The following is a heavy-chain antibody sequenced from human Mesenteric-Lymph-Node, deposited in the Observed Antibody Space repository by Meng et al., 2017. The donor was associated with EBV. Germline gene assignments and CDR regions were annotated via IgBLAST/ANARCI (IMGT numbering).Heavy chain of an antibody. CDR3: ARPEQWVGAPPFDP. D-gene: IGHD6-19*01. V-gene: IGHV1-69*01. J-gene: IGHJ5*02. Sequence: QVQLVQSGAGGKNPGSPVKVSCRASGGPFRSYTIGWVRQAPGQGLEWMGGIVPMFGTTNYAQKFQGRVTITADESTSTAYMEVRSLTSEDTAVYYCARPEQWVGAPPFDPWGQGTLVTVSS. CDR1: GGPFRSYT. CDR2: IVPMFGTT.